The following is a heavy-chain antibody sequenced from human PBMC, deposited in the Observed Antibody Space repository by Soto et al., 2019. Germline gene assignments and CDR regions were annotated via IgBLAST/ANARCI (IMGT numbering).Heavy chain of an antibody. J-gene: IGHJ6*02. CDR3: ARSGGSGYYSAHYYGMDV. CDR2: MNPESGST. D-gene: IGHD3-22*01. CDR1: GYTFNTYD. V-gene: IGHV1-8*01. Sequence: ASVKVSCKASGYTFNTYDINWVRQATGQGLEWMGWMNPESGSTGFAQSFQGRITLTRNTSLNTVYMEVSSLTNEDTVVYFCARSGGSGYYSAHYYGMDVWGPAPTGTFS.